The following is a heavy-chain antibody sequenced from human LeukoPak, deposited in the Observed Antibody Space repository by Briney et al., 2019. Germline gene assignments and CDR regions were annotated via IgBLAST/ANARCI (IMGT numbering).Heavy chain of an antibody. Sequence: SETLSLTCTVSGGSISSGSYYWSWIRQPAGKGLEWIGRIYTSGSTKYNPSLKSRVTISVDTSKNQFSLKLSSVTAADTAVYYCASTYCSSTSCWDYWGQGTLVTVSS. J-gene: IGHJ4*02. D-gene: IGHD2-2*01. CDR1: GGSISSGSYY. CDR3: ASTYCSSTSCWDY. V-gene: IGHV4-61*02. CDR2: IYTSGST.